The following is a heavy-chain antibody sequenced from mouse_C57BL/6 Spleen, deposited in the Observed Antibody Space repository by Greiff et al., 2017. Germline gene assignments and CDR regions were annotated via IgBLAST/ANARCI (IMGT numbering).Heavy chain of an antibody. D-gene: IGHD4-1*01. Sequence: EVQLQESGPGLVKPSQSLSLTCSVTGYSITSGYYWNWIRQFPGNKLEWMGNISYDGSNNNNPSLKNRISITLDAPKNQFFLKLNSVTTEHTATYYCARDDWDYLYFDVWGTGTTVTVSS. CDR1: GYSITSGYY. CDR3: ARDDWDYLYFDV. J-gene: IGHJ1*03. CDR2: ISYDGSN. V-gene: IGHV3-6*01.